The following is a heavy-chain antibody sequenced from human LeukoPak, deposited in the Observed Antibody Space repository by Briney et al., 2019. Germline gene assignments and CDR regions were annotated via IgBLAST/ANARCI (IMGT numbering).Heavy chain of an antibody. Sequence: GESLKISCQGSGYSFTSYWIGWVRQMPGKGLEWMGIIYPGDSDTRYSPSFQGQVTISADKSISTAYLQWSSLKASDTAMYYCARLRGTYDSSGWTPFDYWGQGTLVTVSS. J-gene: IGHJ4*02. D-gene: IGHD3-22*01. CDR1: GYSFTSYW. CDR3: ARLRGTYDSSGWTPFDY. V-gene: IGHV5-51*01. CDR2: IYPGDSDT.